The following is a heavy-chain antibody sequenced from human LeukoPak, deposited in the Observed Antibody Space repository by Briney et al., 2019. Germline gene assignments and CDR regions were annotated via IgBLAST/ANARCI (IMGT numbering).Heavy chain of an antibody. CDR2: IYYSGST. CDR3: ARDGGDDSSGYYPFFDY. J-gene: IGHJ4*02. D-gene: IGHD3-22*01. Sequence: SETLSLTCTVSGGSISSGDYYWSWIRQPPGKGLEWIGYIYYSGSTYYNPSLKSRVTISVDTSKNQFSLKLSSVTAADTAVHYCARDGGDDSSGYYPFFDYWGQGTLVTVSS. V-gene: IGHV4-30-4*08. CDR1: GGSISSGDYY.